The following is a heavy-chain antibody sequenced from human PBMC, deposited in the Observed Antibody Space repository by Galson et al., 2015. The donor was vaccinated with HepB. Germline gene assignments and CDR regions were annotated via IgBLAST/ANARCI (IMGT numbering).Heavy chain of an antibody. Sequence: SVKVSCKASGGTFSSYTISWVRQAPGQGLEWMGRIIPILGIANYAQKFQGRVTITADKSTSTAYMELSSLRSEDTAVYYCARVVAAAGFYFDYWGQGTLVTVSS. V-gene: IGHV1-69*02. CDR2: IIPILGIA. CDR3: ARVVAAAGFYFDY. J-gene: IGHJ4*02. CDR1: GGTFSSYT. D-gene: IGHD6-13*01.